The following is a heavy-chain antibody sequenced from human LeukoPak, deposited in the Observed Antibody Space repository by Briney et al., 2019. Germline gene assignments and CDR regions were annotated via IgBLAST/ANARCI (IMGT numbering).Heavy chain of an antibody. D-gene: IGHD1-1*01. CDR2: ISHDGSNK. J-gene: IGHJ3*02. CDR1: AFTFSGYS. Sequence: PGRSLRLSCVVSAFTFSGYSMHWVRQAPGKGLERVAFISHDGSNKYCADSLKGRFTISRDNSKNTLFLQMNSLRPEDTAVYYCARVGYDYNWYDAFDIWGQGTMVTVSS. CDR3: ARVGYDYNWYDAFDI. V-gene: IGHV3-30*08.